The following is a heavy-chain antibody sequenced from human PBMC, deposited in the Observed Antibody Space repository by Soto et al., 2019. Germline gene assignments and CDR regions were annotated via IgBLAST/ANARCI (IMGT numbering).Heavy chain of an antibody. D-gene: IGHD2-21*02. CDR3: ARRRDCGVDCYTQYYDGMDV. CDR2: IIPVLGVT. J-gene: IGHJ6*01. V-gene: IGHV1-69*02. CDR1: GDTFSSYT. Sequence: QVQLVQSGPEVKKPGSSVRISCRSGGDTFSSYTVSWVRQTPGQGLEWMGRIIPVLGVTNYSRKFKGRMTITADKSKTTAHMELSSLKSEDTARYYCARRRDCGVDCYTQYYDGMDVW.